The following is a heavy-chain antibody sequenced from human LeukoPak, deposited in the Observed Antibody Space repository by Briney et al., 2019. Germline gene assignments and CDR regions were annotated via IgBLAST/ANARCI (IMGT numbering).Heavy chain of an antibody. D-gene: IGHD2-2*01. J-gene: IGHJ5*02. CDR1: GGSISSYY. CDR3: ARDLCGSTSCWNWFDP. CDR2: IYTSGST. V-gene: IGHV4-4*07. Sequence: PSETLSLTCTVSGGSISSYYWSWIRQPAGKGLEWIGRIYTSGSTNYNPSLKSRVTMSVDTSKNQFSLKLSSVTAADTAVYYCARDLCGSTSCWNWFDPWGQGTLVTASS.